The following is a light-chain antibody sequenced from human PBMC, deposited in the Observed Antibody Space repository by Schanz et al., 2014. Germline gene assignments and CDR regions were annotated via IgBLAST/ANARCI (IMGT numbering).Light chain of an antibody. CDR2: STN. J-gene: IGLJ3*02. CDR1: SSNIGTNT. CDR3: ATWDDGLTARV. V-gene: IGLV1-44*01. Sequence: QSVLTQPPSASGTPGQRVTISCSGSSSNIGTNTVIWYQQLPGTAPKLLIHSTNQRPSGVPDRFSGSKSGTSASLAIIGLQSEDEADYYCATWDDGLTARVFGGGTKLIVL.